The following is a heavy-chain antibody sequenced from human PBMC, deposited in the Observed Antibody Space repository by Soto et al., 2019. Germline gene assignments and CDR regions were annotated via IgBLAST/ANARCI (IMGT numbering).Heavy chain of an antibody. CDR2: MNPNSGNT. D-gene: IGHD5-12*01. J-gene: IGHJ3*02. CDR3: ARGYSGYDDAFDI. Sequence: ASVKVSCKASGYTFTSYDINWGRQATGQGLEWMGWMNPNSGNTGYAQKFQGRVTMTRNTSISTSYMELSSLRSEDTAVYYCARGYSGYDDAFDILGQGTMVTVSS. V-gene: IGHV1-8*01. CDR1: GYTFTSYD.